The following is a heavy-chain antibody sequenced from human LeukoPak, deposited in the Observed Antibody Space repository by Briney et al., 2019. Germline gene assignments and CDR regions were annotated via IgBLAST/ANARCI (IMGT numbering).Heavy chain of an antibody. D-gene: IGHD6-6*01. CDR2: INHSGST. V-gene: IGHV4-34*01. CDR3: ARGKVSDY. CDR1: GGSFSGYY. J-gene: IGHJ4*02. Sequence: SETLSLTCAVYGGSFSGYYWSWIRQPPGKGLEWIGEINHSGSTNYNPSLKSRVTISVDTSKNQFPLKLSSVTAADTAVYYCARGKVSDYWGQGTLVTVSS.